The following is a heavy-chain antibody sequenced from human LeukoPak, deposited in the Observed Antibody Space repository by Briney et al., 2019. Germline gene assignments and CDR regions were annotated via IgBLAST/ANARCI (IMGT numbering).Heavy chain of an antibody. V-gene: IGHV5-51*01. CDR2: IYPGDSDT. CDR3: ARHGLYYYDSSGYYLSHAFDI. J-gene: IGHJ3*02. Sequence: KDGESLKISCKGSGYSFTSYWIGWVRQMPGKGLEWMGIIYPGDSDTRYSPSFQGQVTISADKSISTAYLQWSSLKASDTAMYYCARHGLYYYDSSGYYLSHAFDIWGQGTMVTVSS. CDR1: GYSFTSYW. D-gene: IGHD3-22*01.